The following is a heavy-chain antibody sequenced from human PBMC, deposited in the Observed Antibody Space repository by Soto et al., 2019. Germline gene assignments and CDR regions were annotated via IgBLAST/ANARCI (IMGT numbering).Heavy chain of an antibody. CDR3: ARGEDILTGYYLSY. V-gene: IGHV3-7*01. CDR2: IKQDGSEK. CDR1: GFTFSSYW. Sequence: GGSLRLSCAASGFTFSSYWMSWVRQAPGKGLEWVANIKQDGSEKYYVDSVKGRFTISRDNAKNTLYLQINSLRAEDTAVYYCARGEDILTGYYLSYWGQGTLVTVSS. J-gene: IGHJ4*02. D-gene: IGHD3-9*01.